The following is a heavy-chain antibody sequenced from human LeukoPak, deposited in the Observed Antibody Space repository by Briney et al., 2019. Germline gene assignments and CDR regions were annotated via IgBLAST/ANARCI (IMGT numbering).Heavy chain of an antibody. Sequence: GGSLRLSCAASGFTFSSYSMNWVRQAPGKGLEWVSSISSSSTYIYYADSVKGRFTISRDNAKNSLYLQMNSLRAEDTAVYYCARICRQRPHDAFDIWGQGTMVTVSS. CDR3: ARICRQRPHDAFDI. J-gene: IGHJ3*02. CDR1: GFTFSSYS. V-gene: IGHV3-21*04. CDR2: ISSSSTYI. D-gene: IGHD6-25*01.